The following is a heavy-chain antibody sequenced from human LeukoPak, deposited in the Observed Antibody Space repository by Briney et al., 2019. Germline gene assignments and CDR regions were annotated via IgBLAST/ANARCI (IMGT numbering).Heavy chain of an antibody. Sequence: GASVKVSCKASGYTFTSYDINWVRQATGQGLEWMAWMNPNSGNTGYAQKFQGRVTMTRNTSISTAYMVLSSLRSEDTAVYYCARRSSGYYYLYNWFDPWGQGTLVTVSS. CDR3: ARRSSGYYYLYNWFDP. D-gene: IGHD3-22*01. CDR2: MNPNSGNT. J-gene: IGHJ5*02. V-gene: IGHV1-8*01. CDR1: GYTFTSYD.